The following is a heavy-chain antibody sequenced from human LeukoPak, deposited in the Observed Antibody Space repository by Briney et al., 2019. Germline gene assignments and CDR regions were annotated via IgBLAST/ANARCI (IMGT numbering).Heavy chain of an antibody. J-gene: IGHJ6*03. V-gene: IGHV1-69-2*01. CDR2: VDPEDGET. CDR3: ATTSSAGYYYMDV. Sequence: GATVKISCKVSVYTFTDYYMHWVQQAPGKGLEWMGLVDPEDGETIYAEKFQGRVTITADTSTDTVYMELSSLRSEDTAVYYCATTSSAGYYYMDVWGKGTTVTVSS. D-gene: IGHD3-10*01. CDR1: VYTFTDYY.